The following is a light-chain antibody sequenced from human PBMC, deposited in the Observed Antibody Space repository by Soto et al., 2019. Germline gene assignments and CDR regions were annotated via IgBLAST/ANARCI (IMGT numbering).Light chain of an antibody. V-gene: IGLV2-14*01. CDR1: SSDVGSYDY. J-gene: IGLJ1*01. CDR3: SSYTSSSTLV. Sequence: QSVLIQPPSVSGSPGQSVTISCTGTSSDVGSYDYVSWYQQHPGTVPKPMIYNVSNRPSGVSNRFSGSKSGNTASLTISGLQAEDEADYYCSSYTSSSTLVFGTGTKVTVL. CDR2: NVS.